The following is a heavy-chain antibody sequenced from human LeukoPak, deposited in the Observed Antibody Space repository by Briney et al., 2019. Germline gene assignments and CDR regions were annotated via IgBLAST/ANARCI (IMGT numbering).Heavy chain of an antibody. J-gene: IGHJ4*02. D-gene: IGHD5-18*01. CDR2: IYYSGST. CDR1: GGSISSYY. Sequence: SETLSLTCTVSGGSISSYYWSWILQPPGKGLKWMGYIYYSGSTNYNPSLKSRVTISVDTSKNQFSLKLSSVTAADTAVYYCASGSGHSYGSVNFDYWGQGTLVTVSS. V-gene: IGHV4-59*08. CDR3: ASGSGHSYGSVNFDY.